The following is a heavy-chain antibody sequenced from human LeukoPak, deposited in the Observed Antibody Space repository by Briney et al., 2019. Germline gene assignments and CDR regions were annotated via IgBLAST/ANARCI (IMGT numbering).Heavy chain of an antibody. D-gene: IGHD3-22*01. J-gene: IGHJ3*02. V-gene: IGHV1-2*02. Sequence: ASVKVSCKASGYTFTGYYMHWVRQAPGQGLEWIGWINPNSGGTNYAQKFQGRVTMTRDTSISTAYMELSRLRSDDTAVYYCARAPAYYDSSGYYSGAFDIWGQGTMVTVSS. CDR1: GYTFTGYY. CDR3: ARAPAYYDSSGYYSGAFDI. CDR2: INPNSGGT.